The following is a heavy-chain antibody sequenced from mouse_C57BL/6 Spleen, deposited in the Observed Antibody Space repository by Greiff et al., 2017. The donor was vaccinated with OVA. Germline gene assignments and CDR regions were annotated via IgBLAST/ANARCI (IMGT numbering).Heavy chain of an antibody. D-gene: IGHD2-4*01. CDR1: GFNIKDDY. CDR2: IDPENGDT. Sequence: EVQVVESGAELVRPGASVKLSCTASGFNIKDDYMHWVKQRPEQGLEWIGWIDPENGDTEYASKFQGKATITADTSSNTAYLQLSSLTSEDTAVYYCTTSGDDYDEGTWFAYWGQGTLVTVSA. V-gene: IGHV14-4*01. CDR3: TTSGDDYDEGTWFAY. J-gene: IGHJ3*01.